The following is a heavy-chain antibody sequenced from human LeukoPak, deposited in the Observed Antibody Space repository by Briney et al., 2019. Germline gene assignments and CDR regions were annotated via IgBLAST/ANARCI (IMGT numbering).Heavy chain of an antibody. CDR1: GYTFTGYY. J-gene: IGHJ4*02. Sequence: ASVKVSCKAAGYTFTGYYMHWVRXAPGQXLEWMGXINPNSGGTNYAQKFQGRVTMTRDTSISTAYMELSRLRSDDTAVYYCARESYGDYPYYFDYWGQGTLVTASS. CDR3: ARESYGDYPYYFDY. D-gene: IGHD4-17*01. CDR2: INPNSGGT. V-gene: IGHV1-2*02.